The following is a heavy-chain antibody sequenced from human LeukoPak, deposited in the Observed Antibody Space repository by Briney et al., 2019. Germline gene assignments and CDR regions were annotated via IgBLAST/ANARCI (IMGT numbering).Heavy chain of an antibody. J-gene: IGHJ4*02. CDR2: ISNSGGST. D-gene: IGHD2-21*02. V-gene: IGHV3-23*01. CDR3: AKEPLYCGGDCYEPFDY. CDR1: GFTFSSYT. Sequence: GGSLRLSCAASGFTFSSYTMTWVRQAPGKGLEWVSAISNSGGSTYYADSVKGRFTISRDNSKNTLYLQMNSLRAEDTAVYYCAKEPLYCGGDCYEPFDYWGQGTLVTVSS.